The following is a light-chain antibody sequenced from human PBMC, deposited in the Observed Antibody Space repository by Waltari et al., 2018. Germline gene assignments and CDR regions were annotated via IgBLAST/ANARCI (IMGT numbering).Light chain of an antibody. CDR3: QVWESSVV. J-gene: IGLJ2*01. CDR2: DDS. Sequence: SYVLTQPPSVSVAPGQTARITCGGDRIGSQRVHWYQQKPGQAPVLVVFDDSDRPSGISERFSGSISGPTATLTISRVEAGDEADYYCQVWESSVVFGGGTKLTVL. V-gene: IGLV3-21*02. CDR1: RIGSQR.